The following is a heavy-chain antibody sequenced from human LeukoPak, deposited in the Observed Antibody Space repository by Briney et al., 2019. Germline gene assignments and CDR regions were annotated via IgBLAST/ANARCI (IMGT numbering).Heavy chain of an antibody. CDR2: MYYSGST. J-gene: IGHJ5*02. Sequence: PSETLSLTCTVSGGSMNDYYWTWIRQPPGRGLEWIGYMYYSGSTNYNPSLKSRVTISVDTSKNQFSLKLSSVTAADTAVYYCARSPHWVVTHNWFDPWGQGTLVTVSS. CDR3: ARSPHWVVTHNWFDP. CDR1: GGSMNDYY. D-gene: IGHD3-22*01. V-gene: IGHV4-59*01.